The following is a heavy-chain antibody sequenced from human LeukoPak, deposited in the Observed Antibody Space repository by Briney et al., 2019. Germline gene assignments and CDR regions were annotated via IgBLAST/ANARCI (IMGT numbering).Heavy chain of an antibody. J-gene: IGHJ4*02. CDR3: ARWDSSGYHKYYFDY. CDR1: GFTVSSNY. CDR2: IYSGGST. Sequence: GGSLRLSCTASGFTVSSNYMNWVRQAPGKGLEWVSIIYSGGSTYYADSVKGRFTISRDNSKNTLYLQMDSLTAEDTAVYYCARWDSSGYHKYYFDYWGQGTLVTVSS. D-gene: IGHD3-22*01. V-gene: IGHV3-53*01.